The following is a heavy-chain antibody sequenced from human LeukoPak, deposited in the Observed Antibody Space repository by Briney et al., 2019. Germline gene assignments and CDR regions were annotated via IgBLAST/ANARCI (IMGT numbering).Heavy chain of an antibody. D-gene: IGHD3-22*01. J-gene: IGHJ4*02. CDR2: IKSKTDGGTT. V-gene: IGHV3-15*01. Sequence: GGSLRLSCSASGFTLIKAWMSWVRQAPGKGLEWVGRIKSKTDGGTTDYAAPVKGRFTISRDDSKNTLYLQMNSLKTEDTAVYYCTTDIKPYYFDSSGYWGQGTLVTVSS. CDR1: GFTLIKAW. CDR3: TTDIKPYYFDSSGY.